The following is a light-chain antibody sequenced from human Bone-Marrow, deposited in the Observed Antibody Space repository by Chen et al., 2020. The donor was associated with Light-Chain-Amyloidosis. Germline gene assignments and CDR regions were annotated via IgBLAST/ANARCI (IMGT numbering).Light chain of an antibody. CDR3: GLYLGSGVWV. Sequence: QTVVTQEPSFSVSPGGTVTLTCGLSSGSVSPDYYPRWYQPTPGQAPRTLIYNTDTRSSGVPDRLSGSILGNKAALTISGAQADDESDYYCGLYLGSGVWVFGGGTKLTVL. CDR2: NTD. J-gene: IGLJ3*02. V-gene: IGLV8-61*01. CDR1: SGSVSPDYY.